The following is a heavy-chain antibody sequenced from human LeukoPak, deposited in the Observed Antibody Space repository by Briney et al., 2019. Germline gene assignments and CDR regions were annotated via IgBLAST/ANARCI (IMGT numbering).Heavy chain of an antibody. CDR3: ARRGYSFEWFDP. Sequence: GESLKISFKGSGYSFTTYWIGWVRQMPGKGLEWMGIIYPGDSDTRYSPSFQGQVTISADKSISTAYLQWSSLKASDSAIYYCARRGYSFEWFDPWGQGTLVTVSS. CDR1: GYSFTTYW. V-gene: IGHV5-51*01. J-gene: IGHJ5*02. D-gene: IGHD5-18*01. CDR2: IYPGDSDT.